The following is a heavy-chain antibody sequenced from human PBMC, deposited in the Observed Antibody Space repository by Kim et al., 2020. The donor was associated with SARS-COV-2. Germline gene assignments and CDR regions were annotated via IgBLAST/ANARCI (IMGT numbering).Heavy chain of an antibody. Sequence: GRFTIARDNDKHTLYLQMNSLRAEDTAVYYCARVAPVGLLPLGYYYGMDVWGQGTTVTVSS. J-gene: IGHJ6*02. D-gene: IGHD3-22*01. CDR3: ARVAPVGLLPLGYYYGMDV. V-gene: IGHV3-74*01.